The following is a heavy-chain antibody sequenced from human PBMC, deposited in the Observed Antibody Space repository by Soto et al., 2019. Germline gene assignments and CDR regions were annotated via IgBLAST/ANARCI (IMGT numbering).Heavy chain of an antibody. CDR1: GFTFSNYG. J-gene: IGHJ6*03. CDR3: AKNERDCSGTDCSYYYYYYMDV. D-gene: IGHD2-2*01. Sequence: GGSLRLSCAASGFTFSNYGMHWVRQAAGKGLEGVAVISYDGSNIHYADSVKGRFTISRDNSKNTLDLQMNSLRDEDTAVYYCAKNERDCSGTDCSYYYYYYMDVWGKGTTVTVSS. V-gene: IGHV3-30*18. CDR2: ISYDGSNI.